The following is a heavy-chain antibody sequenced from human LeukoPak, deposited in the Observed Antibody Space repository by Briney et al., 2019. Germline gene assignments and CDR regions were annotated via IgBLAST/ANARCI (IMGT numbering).Heavy chain of an antibody. V-gene: IGHV3-66*02. Sequence: GGSLRLSCAASGFTVSSNYMSWVRRAPGKGLEWVSVIYSGGSTYYADSVKGRFTISRDNSKNTLYLQMNSLRAEDTAVYYCARTYGSGSSWFDPWGQGTLVTVSS. CDR1: GFTVSSNY. CDR3: ARTYGSGSSWFDP. CDR2: IYSGGST. J-gene: IGHJ5*02. D-gene: IGHD3-10*01.